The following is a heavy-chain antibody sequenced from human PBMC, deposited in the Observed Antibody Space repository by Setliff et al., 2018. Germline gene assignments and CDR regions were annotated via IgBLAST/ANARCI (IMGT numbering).Heavy chain of an antibody. CDR3: ARHFRSSKVQFLEYLTDYYFDS. CDR2: IYYSGST. CDR1: GGSISSYY. Sequence: PSETLSLTCTVSGGSISSYYWSWIRQPPGKGLEWIGYIYYSGSTNYNPSLKSRVTISIDTSQQFSLRLSSVTAADTAVYYCARHFRSSKVQFLEYLTDYYFDSWGQGVQVTVSS. D-gene: IGHD3-3*01. V-gene: IGHV4-59*08. J-gene: IGHJ4*02.